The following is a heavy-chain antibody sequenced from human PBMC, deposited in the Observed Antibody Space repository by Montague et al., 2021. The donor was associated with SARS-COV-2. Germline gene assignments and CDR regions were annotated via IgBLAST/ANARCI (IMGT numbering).Heavy chain of an antibody. CDR1: GCSISSYY. V-gene: IGHV4-59*01. J-gene: IGHJ4*02. CDR2: VHYTGST. Sequence: SETLSLTCEVSGCSISSYYWSWIRQSPGKGLEWIGYVHYTGSTKYNPSLKTRVTLSLDTPKNQFSLKLSSVTAADTAVYYCARAQNTCFIANCVNYFEVWGLGALVTVSS. CDR3: ARAQNTCFIANCVNYFEV. D-gene: IGHD1-1*01.